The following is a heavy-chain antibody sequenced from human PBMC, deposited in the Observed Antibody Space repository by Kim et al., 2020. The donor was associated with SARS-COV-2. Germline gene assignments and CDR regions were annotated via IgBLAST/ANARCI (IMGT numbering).Heavy chain of an antibody. CDR3: AKDNSGMTTVTS. D-gene: IGHD4-17*01. J-gene: IGHJ4*02. V-gene: IGHV3-23*01. Sequence: YYAHSVKGRFTISRDNSKNTLYLQMNSLRAEDTAVYYCAKDNSGMTTVTSWGQGTLVTVSS.